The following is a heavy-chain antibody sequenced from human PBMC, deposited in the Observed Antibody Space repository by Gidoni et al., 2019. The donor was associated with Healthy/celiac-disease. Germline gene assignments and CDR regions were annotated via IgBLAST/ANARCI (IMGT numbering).Heavy chain of an antibody. CDR1: GFTFSSYA. CDR3: AKVYRYWYFDL. V-gene: IGHV3-23*01. CDR2: ISGSGGST. D-gene: IGHD1-1*01. J-gene: IGHJ2*01. Sequence: EVQLFDSGGGLVQPGGSLRLSCSASGFTFSSYAMRLVRQAPGKGLEWGSAISGSGGSTDYADSVKVRFTISRDNSKNTLYLQMNSLRAEDTAVYYCAKVYRYWYFDLWGRGTLVTVSS.